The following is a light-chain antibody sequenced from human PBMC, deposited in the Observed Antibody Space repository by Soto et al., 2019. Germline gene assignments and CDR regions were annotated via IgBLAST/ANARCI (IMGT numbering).Light chain of an antibody. V-gene: IGKV3-11*01. CDR2: EAS. CDR1: QSVKTC. CDR3: QQRSNWRQIT. Sequence: EIVLTQSPATLSLSPGQRATLSCGASQSVKTCLAWYQHRPGEAPRLLIYEASHMATGIPARFSGSGSGTDFNLTISSLETQDAALDSCQQRSNWRQITFGHGTRLEIK. J-gene: IGKJ5*01.